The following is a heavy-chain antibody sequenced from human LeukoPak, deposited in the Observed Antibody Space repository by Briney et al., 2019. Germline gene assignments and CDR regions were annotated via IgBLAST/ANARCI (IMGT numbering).Heavy chain of an antibody. J-gene: IGHJ4*02. CDR2: IKEDGSEK. Sequence: GGSLRLSCAASGFTFSSYWMSWVRQAPGKGLEWVANIKEDGSEKYYVDSVKGRFTISRDNGKNSLYLQMNSLRAEGTAVYYCARTLAARHTSGYIDYWGQGTLDTVSS. V-gene: IGHV3-7*01. D-gene: IGHD3-22*01. CDR3: ARTLAARHTSGYIDY. CDR1: GFTFSSYW.